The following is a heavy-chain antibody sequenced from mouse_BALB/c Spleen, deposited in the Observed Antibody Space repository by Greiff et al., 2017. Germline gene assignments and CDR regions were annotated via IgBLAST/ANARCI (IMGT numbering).Heavy chain of an antibody. V-gene: IGHV1-80*01. Sequence: VQLQQSGAELVRPGSSVKISCKASGYAFSSYWMNWVKQRPGQGLEWIGQIYPGDGDTNYNGKFKGKATLTADKSSSTAYMQLSSLTSEDSAVYFCARRNYGSSFLFAYWGQGTLVTVSA. CDR3: ARRNYGSSFLFAY. CDR1: GYAFSSYW. CDR2: IYPGDGDT. J-gene: IGHJ3*01. D-gene: IGHD1-1*01.